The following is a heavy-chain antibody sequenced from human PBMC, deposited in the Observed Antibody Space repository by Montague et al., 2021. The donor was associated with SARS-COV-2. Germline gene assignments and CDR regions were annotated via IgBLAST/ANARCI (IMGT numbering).Heavy chain of an antibody. CDR1: GFTFSNYF. J-gene: IGHJ6*02. CDR3: ARGYLEVWSGNHYGMDV. CDR2: LSGSSTHK. Sequence: SLRLSCAASGFTFSNYFMNWVRQAPGQGLEWVSSLSGSSTHKYYSDSLKGRFTISRDDAKNSLYLQINSLRAEDTAVYYCARGYLEVWSGNHYGMDVWGQGTTVTGSS. D-gene: IGHD3-3*01. V-gene: IGHV3-21*01.